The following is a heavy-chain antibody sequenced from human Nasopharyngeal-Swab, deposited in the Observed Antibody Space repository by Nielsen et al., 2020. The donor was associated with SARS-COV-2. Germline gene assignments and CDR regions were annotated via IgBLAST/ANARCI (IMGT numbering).Heavy chain of an antibody. Sequence: GGSLRLSCAASGLTFSNAWMSWVRQAPGKGLEWVGRIKDKTDGETTDYAAPVKGRFTISRDDSKNTLYLQMNSLKTEDTAVYYRAPVGPNVNYWGQGTLVTVSS. CDR1: GLTFSNAW. J-gene: IGHJ4*02. CDR3: APVGPNVNY. V-gene: IGHV3-15*01. CDR2: IKDKTDGETT. D-gene: IGHD1-26*01.